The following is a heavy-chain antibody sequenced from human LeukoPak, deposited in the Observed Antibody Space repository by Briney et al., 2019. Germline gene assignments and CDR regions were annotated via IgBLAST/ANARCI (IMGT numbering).Heavy chain of an antibody. Sequence: SVKVSCKASGGTSVNYAISWVRQAPGQGLEWMGGLIPIFGTANYAQKFQGRITITTEESTRTSYMELSSLRSEDTALYYCARLNGDLSFDFWGQGTLVTVSP. CDR3: ARLNGDLSFDF. V-gene: IGHV1-69*05. CDR2: LIPIFGTA. CDR1: GGTSVNYA. D-gene: IGHD3-16*02. J-gene: IGHJ4*02.